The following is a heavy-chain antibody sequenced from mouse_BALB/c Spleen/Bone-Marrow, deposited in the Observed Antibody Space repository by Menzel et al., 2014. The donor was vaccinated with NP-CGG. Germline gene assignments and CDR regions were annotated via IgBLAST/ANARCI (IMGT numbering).Heavy chain of an antibody. CDR3: TRDYYGP. Sequence: EVKLVESGPSLVKPSQTLSLTCSVTGDSITSGYWNWIRKFPGNKLEYMGYISYSGNTYYNPSLTSRISITRDTSKNQYYLQLNSVTTEDTATYYCTRDYYGPWGQGTTLTVSS. D-gene: IGHD1-2*01. CDR2: ISYSGNT. CDR1: GDSITSGY. J-gene: IGHJ2*01. V-gene: IGHV3-8*02.